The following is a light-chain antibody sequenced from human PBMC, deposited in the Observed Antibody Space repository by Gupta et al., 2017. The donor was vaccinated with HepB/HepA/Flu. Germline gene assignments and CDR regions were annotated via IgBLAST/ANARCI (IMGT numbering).Light chain of an antibody. CDR3: VLYMGSGEVV. Sequence: TVVTQEPSFSVSPGGTVTLTCGLSSGSVSTSYYPSWYQQTPGQAPCTLIYSTNTRSSGVPDRFSGSILGNKAALTITGAQADDESDYYCVLYMGSGEVVFGGGTKLTVL. CDR1: SGSVSTSYY. CDR2: STN. V-gene: IGLV8-61*01. J-gene: IGLJ2*01.